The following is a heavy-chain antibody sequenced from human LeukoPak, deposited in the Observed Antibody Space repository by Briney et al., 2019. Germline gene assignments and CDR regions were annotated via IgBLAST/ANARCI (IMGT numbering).Heavy chain of an antibody. CDR1: GGSISSGDYY. CDR2: IYYSGST. CDR3: ARGRGYSYGLFGD. D-gene: IGHD5-18*01. V-gene: IGHV4-30-4*01. Sequence: PSATLSLTCTVSGGSISSGDYYWRWIRQPPGEGLERIGYIYYSGSTYYNPSLQSRVTITVDTSKNEFSLKLSSVTAADTAVYYCARGRGYSYGLFGDWGQGTLVTFAS. J-gene: IGHJ4*02.